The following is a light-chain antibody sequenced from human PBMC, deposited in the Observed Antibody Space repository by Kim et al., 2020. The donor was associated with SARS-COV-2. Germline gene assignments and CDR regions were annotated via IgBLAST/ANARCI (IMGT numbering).Light chain of an antibody. Sequence: SSELTQDSAVSVALGQTVRITCQGDSLRTYYAAWYQQKPGQAPVLVIYGKNDRPSGIPDRFSGSSSGNIASLTIAGAQAEDEADYYCKSRDTNTKVVFGGGTQLTVL. V-gene: IGLV3-19*01. J-gene: IGLJ2*01. CDR2: GKN. CDR3: KSRDTNTKVV. CDR1: SLRTYY.